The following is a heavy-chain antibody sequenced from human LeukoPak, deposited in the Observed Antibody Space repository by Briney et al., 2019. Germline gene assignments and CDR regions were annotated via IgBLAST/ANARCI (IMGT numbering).Heavy chain of an antibody. CDR3: ARRGDSSGYYYSEDWFDP. Sequence: GESLKISCKGSGYSFTSYWIGWVRQMRGKGLEWMGIIYPGDSDTRYSPSFQGQVTISADKSISTAYLQWSSLKASDTAMYYCARRGDSSGYYYSEDWFDPWGQGTLVTVSS. CDR1: GYSFTSYW. V-gene: IGHV5-51*01. CDR2: IYPGDSDT. J-gene: IGHJ5*02. D-gene: IGHD3-22*01.